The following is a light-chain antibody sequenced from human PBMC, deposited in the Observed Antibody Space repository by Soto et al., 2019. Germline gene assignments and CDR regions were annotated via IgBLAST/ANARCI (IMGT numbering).Light chain of an antibody. Sequence: EILLTQSPDSLSLSPGDRATLSCRASQSFSSTFFAWYQQKPGQAPRLLIYGASSRATGIPDRFSGSGPGTDFTLTISRLEPEDFAVYYCQQYASSVTFGQGTKVEIK. CDR3: QQYASSVT. CDR1: QSFSSTF. V-gene: IGKV3-20*01. CDR2: GAS. J-gene: IGKJ1*01.